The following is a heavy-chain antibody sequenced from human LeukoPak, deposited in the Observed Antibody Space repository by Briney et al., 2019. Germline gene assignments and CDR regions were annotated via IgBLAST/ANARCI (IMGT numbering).Heavy chain of an antibody. D-gene: IGHD1-26*01. Sequence: GGSLRLSCAASGFTFSSYNMNWVRQAPGKGLEWVSSITSTGSYTFYADSMKGRFTISRDNAKNSLYLQMNSLRAEDTAIYYCARDPYSGSYGDSYYYYMDVWGKGTTVTISS. CDR3: ARDPYSGSYGDSYYYYMDV. V-gene: IGHV3-21*01. J-gene: IGHJ6*03. CDR2: ITSTGSYT. CDR1: GFTFSSYN.